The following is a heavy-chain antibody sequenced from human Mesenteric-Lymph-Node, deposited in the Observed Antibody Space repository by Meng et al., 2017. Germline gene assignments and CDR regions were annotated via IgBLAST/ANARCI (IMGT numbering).Heavy chain of an antibody. CDR3: ARGPMITFGGVIVLYFDY. V-gene: IGHV4-34*01. Sequence: SETLSLTCAVYGGSFSGYYWSWIRQPPGKGLEWIGEINHSGSTNYNPSLKSQVTISVDTSKTQFSLKLRSVTAADTAVYYCARGPMITFGGVIVLYFDYWGQGTLVTVSS. J-gene: IGHJ4*02. CDR2: INHSGST. D-gene: IGHD3-16*02. CDR1: GGSFSGYY.